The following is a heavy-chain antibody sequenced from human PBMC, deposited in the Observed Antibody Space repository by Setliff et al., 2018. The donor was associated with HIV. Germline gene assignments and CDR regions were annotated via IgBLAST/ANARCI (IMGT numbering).Heavy chain of an antibody. CDR1: GYTFPGSY. J-gene: IGHJ3*02. V-gene: IGHV1-69-2*01. Sequence: ASVKVSCKTSGYTFPGSYMHWVQQAPGKGLEWMGRVDPEDGETIYAEKFQGRVTITADTSTDTAYMELSSLRSEDTAVYYCATRDAFDIWGQGTMVTVSS. CDR3: ATRDAFDI. CDR2: VDPEDGET.